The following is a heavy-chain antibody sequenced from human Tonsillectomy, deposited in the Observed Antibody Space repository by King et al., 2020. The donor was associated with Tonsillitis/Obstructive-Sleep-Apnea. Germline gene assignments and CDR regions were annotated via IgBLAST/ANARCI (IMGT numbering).Heavy chain of an antibody. Sequence: VQPQQWGAGLLKPSETLSLTCAVYGGSFSGYYWSWIRQPPGKGLEWIGEINHSGSTNYNPSLKSRVTISVDTSKNQFSLKLSSVTAADTAVYYCARGRRYCSSTSCYKDFDYWGQGTLVTVSS. CDR3: ARGRRYCSSTSCYKDFDY. D-gene: IGHD2-2*02. CDR2: INHSGST. J-gene: IGHJ4*02. CDR1: GGSFSGYY. V-gene: IGHV4-34*01.